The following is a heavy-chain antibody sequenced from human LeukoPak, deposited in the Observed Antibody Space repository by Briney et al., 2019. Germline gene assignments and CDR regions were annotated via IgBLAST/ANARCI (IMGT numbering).Heavy chain of an antibody. V-gene: IGHV5-51*01. CDR2: IYPGDSDT. J-gene: IGHJ4*02. CDR1: GYRFTSYW. CDR3: ARLDANISGYYDYFDY. D-gene: IGHD3-22*01. Sequence: GESLKISCKGSGYRFTSYWIGWVRQMPGKGLEWMGIIYPGDSDTRYSPSFQGQVTISADTSISTAYLQWSSLKASDTAMYYCARLDANISGYYDYFDYWGQGTLVTVSS.